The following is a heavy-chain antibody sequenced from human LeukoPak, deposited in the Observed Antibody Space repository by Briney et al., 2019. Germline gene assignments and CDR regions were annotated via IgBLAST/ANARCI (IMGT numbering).Heavy chain of an antibody. CDR3: AKGRDIAAAAYFDY. Sequence: GGSLRLSCAASGFTFSSYAMSWVRQAPGEGLEWVSAISGSGGRTFYADSVKGRFTISRDKSKNTLYLQMYSLRAEDTAVYYCAKGRDIAAAAYFDYCGQGILVTVSS. J-gene: IGHJ4*02. CDR2: ISGSGGRT. D-gene: IGHD6-13*01. CDR1: GFTFSSYA. V-gene: IGHV3-23*01.